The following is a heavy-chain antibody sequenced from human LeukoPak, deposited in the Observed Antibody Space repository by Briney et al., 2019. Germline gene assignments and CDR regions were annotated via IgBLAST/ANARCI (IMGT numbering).Heavy chain of an antibody. J-gene: IGHJ4*02. V-gene: IGHV3-23*01. CDR2: ISAGGDDT. D-gene: IGHD5-24*01. Sequence: GGSLRLSCAASGLTFRNYDLSWVRQAPGKGLEWVSSISAGGDDTYYADSVKGRFTISRDNSRNTVFLQMNSLRVEDTAVYYCAEVMGVNAYRPFDSWGQGTLVIVSP. CDR3: AEVMGVNAYRPFDS. CDR1: GLTFRNYD.